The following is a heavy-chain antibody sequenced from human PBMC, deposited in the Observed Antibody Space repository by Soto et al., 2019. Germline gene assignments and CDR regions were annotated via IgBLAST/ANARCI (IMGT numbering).Heavy chain of an antibody. Sequence: SETLSLTCTVSGGSISSYYWSWIRQPPGKGLEWIGYIYYSGSTNYNPSLKSRVTISVDTSKNQFSLKLSSVTAADTDVYYCARTREKIVAFDNWGQGTMVTVSS. CDR3: ARTREKIVAFDN. CDR1: GGSISSYY. V-gene: IGHV4-59*01. CDR2: IYYSGST. J-gene: IGHJ3*02. D-gene: IGHD1-26*01.